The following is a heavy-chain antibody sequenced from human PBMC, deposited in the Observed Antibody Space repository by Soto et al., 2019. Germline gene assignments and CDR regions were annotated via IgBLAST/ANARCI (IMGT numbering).Heavy chain of an antibody. Sequence: SSETLSLTCTVSGGSISSGGYYWSWIRQHPGKGLEWIGYIYYSGSTYYNPSLKSRVTISVDTSKNQFSLKLSSVTAADTAVYYCARSYCGGDCSIRGGAFDIWGQGTMVTVSS. D-gene: IGHD2-21*02. CDR3: ARSYCGGDCSIRGGAFDI. CDR1: GGSISSGGYY. V-gene: IGHV4-31*03. J-gene: IGHJ3*02. CDR2: IYYSGST.